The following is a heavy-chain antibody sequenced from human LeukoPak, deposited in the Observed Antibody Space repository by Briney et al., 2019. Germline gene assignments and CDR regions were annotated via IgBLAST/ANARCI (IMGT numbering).Heavy chain of an antibody. CDR3: ARHRLEQWLIWYFDL. CDR2: ISGGGDST. Sequence: GGSLRLSYAASGFTFSTYAMSWVRQAPGKGLEWVSTISGGGDSTYYADSVKGRFTISRDNSKNTLYLQMNSLRAEDTVVYYCARHRLEQWLIWYFDLRGRGTLVTVSS. J-gene: IGHJ2*01. V-gene: IGHV3-23*01. CDR1: GFTFSTYA. D-gene: IGHD6-19*01.